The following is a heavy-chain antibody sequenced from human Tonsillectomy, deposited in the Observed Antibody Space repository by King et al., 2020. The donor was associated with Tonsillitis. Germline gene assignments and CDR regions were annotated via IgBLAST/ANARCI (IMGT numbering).Heavy chain of an antibody. D-gene: IGHD6-25*01. V-gene: IGHV4-61*02. CDR3: TRGRPTIAAPLYYYYYMDV. Sequence: QLQESGPGLVKPSQTLSLTCTVSGGSISSGSYYWSWIRQPAGKGLEWIGHIYTSGGTNYNPSLKSRVTISADTSKNQFSLKLNSVTAADTAVYYCTRGRPTIAAPLYYYYYMDVWGKGTTVTVSS. J-gene: IGHJ6*03. CDR2: IYTSGGT. CDR1: GGSISSGSYY.